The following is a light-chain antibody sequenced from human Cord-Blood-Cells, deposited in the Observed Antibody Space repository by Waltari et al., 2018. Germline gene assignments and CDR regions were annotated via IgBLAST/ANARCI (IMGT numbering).Light chain of an antibody. J-gene: IGKJ4*01. Sequence: EIVLTQSPGTLSLSPGERATLPCRASQSVSSSYLAWYQQKPGQAPRLPIYGASSRATGIPDRFSGSGSGTDFTLTISRLEPEDFAVYYCQQYGSSPPLTFGGGTKVEIK. CDR3: QQYGSSPPLT. CDR2: GAS. V-gene: IGKV3-20*01. CDR1: QSVSSSY.